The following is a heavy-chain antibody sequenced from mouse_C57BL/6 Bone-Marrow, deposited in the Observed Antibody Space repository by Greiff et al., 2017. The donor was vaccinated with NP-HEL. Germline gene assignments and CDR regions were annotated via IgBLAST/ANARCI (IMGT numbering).Heavy chain of an antibody. J-gene: IGHJ2*01. V-gene: IGHV14-4*01. Sequence: VQLQQSGAELVRPGASVKLSCTASGFNINDDYMHWVKQRPEQGLEWIGWIVPENGDTEYASKFQGKATITADTSSNTAYLQLSSLTSEDTAVYYCTTALYSNFDYWGQGTTLTVSS. CDR1: GFNINDDY. D-gene: IGHD2-5*01. CDR2: IVPENGDT. CDR3: TTALYSNFDY.